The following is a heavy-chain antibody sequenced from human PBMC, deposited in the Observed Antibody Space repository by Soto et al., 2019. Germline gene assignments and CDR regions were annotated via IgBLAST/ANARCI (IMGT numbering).Heavy chain of an antibody. J-gene: IGHJ5*02. CDR1: GGSFSGYY. CDR3: ERVLIVYRFEP. V-gene: IGHV4-34*01. Sequence: PSETLSLTCAVYGGSFSGYYWSWIRQPPGKGLEWIGEINHSGSTNYNPSLKSRVTISVDTSKNQFSLKLSSVTAADTAVYYCERVLIVYRFEPWGQGTLVTSPQ. D-gene: IGHD2-21*01. CDR2: INHSGST.